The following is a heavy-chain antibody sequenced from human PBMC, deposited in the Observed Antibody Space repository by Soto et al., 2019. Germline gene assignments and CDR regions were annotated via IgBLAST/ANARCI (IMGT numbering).Heavy chain of an antibody. CDR2: IFHSGST. D-gene: IGHD6-19*01. V-gene: IGHV4-4*02. J-gene: IGHJ6*02. Sequence: SETLSLTCAVSGDSISSSHWWSWVRQPPGKGLEWIGEIFHSGSTNYNPSLKSRVTITRDMSTSTAYMELCSLRSEDTAVYYCAADPGIAVAGTVYYYGMDVWGQGTTVTV. CDR1: GDSISSSHW. CDR3: AADPGIAVAGTVYYYGMDV.